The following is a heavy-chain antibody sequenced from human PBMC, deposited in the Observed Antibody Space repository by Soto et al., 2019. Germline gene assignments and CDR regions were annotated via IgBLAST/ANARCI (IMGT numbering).Heavy chain of an antibody. CDR1: GGSISSYY. CDR2: IYYSGST. Sequence: SETLSLTCTVSGGSISSYYWSWIRQPPGKGLEWIGYIYYSGSTNYNPSLKSRVTISVDTSKNQFSLKLSSVTAADTAVYYCARAIAAAGTHWFDPWGQGTLVTVSS. CDR3: ARAIAAAGTHWFDP. V-gene: IGHV4-59*01. D-gene: IGHD6-13*01. J-gene: IGHJ5*02.